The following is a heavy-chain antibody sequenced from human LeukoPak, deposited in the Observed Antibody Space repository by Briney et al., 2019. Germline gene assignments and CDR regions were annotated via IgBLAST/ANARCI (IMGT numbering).Heavy chain of an antibody. V-gene: IGHV3-23*01. CDR1: GFTFTNYA. CDR3: AKWGDYDILTGYYVPDY. Sequence: GGSLRLSCVASGFTFTNYAMSWVRQAPGKGLEWDSAITGSDGSSYYADSVKGRFTISRDNSKNTLYLQVNSLRAEDTAVYYCAKWGDYDILTGYYVPDYWGQGTLVTVSS. J-gene: IGHJ4*02. CDR2: ITGSDGSS. D-gene: IGHD3-9*01.